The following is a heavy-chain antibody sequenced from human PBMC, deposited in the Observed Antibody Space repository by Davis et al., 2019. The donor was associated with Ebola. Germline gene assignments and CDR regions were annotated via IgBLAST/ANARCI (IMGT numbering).Heavy chain of an antibody. V-gene: IGHV3-11*04. D-gene: IGHD6-6*01. CDR1: GFTFSDYY. CDR3: ARDRRSSSSWGEYYYYGMDV. J-gene: IGHJ6*02. CDR2: ISSSGSTI. Sequence: PGGSLRLSCAASGFTFSDYYMSWIRQAPGKGLEWVSYISSSGSTIYYADSVKGRFTISRDNSKNTLYLQMNSLRAEDTAVYYCARDRRSSSSWGEYYYYGMDVWGQGTTVTVSS.